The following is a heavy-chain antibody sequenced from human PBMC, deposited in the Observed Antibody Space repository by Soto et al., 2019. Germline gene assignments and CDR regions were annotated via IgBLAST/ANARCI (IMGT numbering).Heavy chain of an antibody. D-gene: IGHD3-22*01. V-gene: IGHV4-30-2*01. Sequence: SDTVSLTCAVSGGSISSGGYSWSWIRQPPGKGLEGIGYIYHSGSTYYNPSLKSRVTISVDRSKNQFSLKLSSVTAADTAVYYCARLPYYYDSSGYSSYYYGMDVWAQGTTVTVSS. J-gene: IGHJ6*02. CDR1: GGSISSGGYS. CDR3: ARLPYYYDSSGYSSYYYGMDV. CDR2: IYHSGST.